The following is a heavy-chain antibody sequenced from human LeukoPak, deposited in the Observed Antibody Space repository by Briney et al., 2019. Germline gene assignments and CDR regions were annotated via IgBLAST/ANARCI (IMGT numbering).Heavy chain of an antibody. CDR3: ARGLKGRIAVAPVGAFEI. D-gene: IGHD6-19*01. J-gene: IGHJ3*02. Sequence: PSETLSLTCAVYGGSFGGYYWSWIRQPPGKGLEWIGEINHSGSTNYNPSLKSRVTISVDTSKNQFSLKLTSATAADTAVYYCARGLKGRIAVAPVGAFEIWGQETMVTVSS. CDR2: INHSGST. V-gene: IGHV4-34*01. CDR1: GGSFGGYY.